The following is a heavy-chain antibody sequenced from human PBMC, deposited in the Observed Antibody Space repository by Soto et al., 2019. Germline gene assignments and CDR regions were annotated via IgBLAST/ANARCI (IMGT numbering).Heavy chain of an antibody. J-gene: IGHJ6*02. CDR1: GGTFSIYA. D-gene: IGHD1-1*01. CDR3: ARHPEPPYYGMEV. V-gene: IGHV1-69*12. CDR2: IIPVFGTA. Sequence: QVQLVQSGAEVKKPESSVKVSCKASGGTFSIYAISWVRQAPGQGLEWMGGIIPVFGTADYAQMFEGRVTITADESTSTASMELSSLRSEDTAVSYCARHPEPPYYGMEVWGPGPTVSVSS.